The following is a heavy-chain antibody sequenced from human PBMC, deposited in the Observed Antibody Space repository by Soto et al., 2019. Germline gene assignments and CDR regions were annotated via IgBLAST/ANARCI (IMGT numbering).Heavy chain of an antibody. CDR3: AKGGPDAIVVVSWYFDY. CDR1: GFTFSSYA. D-gene: IGHD2-2*01. Sequence: EVQLLESGGGLVQPGGSLRLSCAASGFTFSSYAMSWVRQAPGKGLEWVSASSGSGGSTYYADSVKGRFTISRDNSKHTLYLQMNSLRAEDTAVYYCAKGGPDAIVVVSWYFDYWGQGTLVTVSS. CDR2: SSGSGGST. J-gene: IGHJ4*02. V-gene: IGHV3-23*01.